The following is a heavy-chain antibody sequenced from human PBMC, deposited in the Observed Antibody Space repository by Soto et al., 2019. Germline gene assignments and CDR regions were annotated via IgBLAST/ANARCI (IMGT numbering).Heavy chain of an antibody. CDR2: IWYDGSNK. D-gene: IGHD3-10*01. CDR3: ARRGGVRGVESFVGYYYYYGMDV. V-gene: IGHV3-33*01. J-gene: IGHJ6*02. CDR1: GFTFSSYG. Sequence: QVQLVESGGGVVQPGRSLRLSCAASGFTFSSYGMHWVRQAPGKGLEWVAVIWYDGSNKYYADSVKGRFTISRDNSKNTLYLQMTSLRAEDTAVYYCARRGGVRGVESFVGYYYYYGMDVWGQGTTVTVSS.